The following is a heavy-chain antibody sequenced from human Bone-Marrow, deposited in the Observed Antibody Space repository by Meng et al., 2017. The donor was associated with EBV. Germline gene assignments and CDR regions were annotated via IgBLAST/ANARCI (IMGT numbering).Heavy chain of an antibody. J-gene: IGHJ4*02. V-gene: IGHV1-2*06. CDR1: GYTFTGYY. CDR2: INPNSGGT. Sequence: QVQLVQSGAEVKKPGASVQVSCKASGYTFTGYYMHWVRQAPGQGLEWMGRINPNSGGTNYAQKFQGRVTMTRDTSISTAYMELSRLRSDDTAVYYCTYCSSTSCYDPRFDYWGQGTLVTVSS. CDR3: TYCSSTSCYDPRFDY. D-gene: IGHD2-2*01.